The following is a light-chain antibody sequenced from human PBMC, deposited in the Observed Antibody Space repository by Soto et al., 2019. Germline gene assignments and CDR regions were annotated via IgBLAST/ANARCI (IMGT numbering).Light chain of an antibody. Sequence: EIVMTQSPATRSVSPGGIASLSCRASQSVSSNLAWYQQKPGQAPRLLIYGASTRATGIPARFSGSGSGTEFTLTISSLQSEDFAVYYCQQYNNWPPITFGQGTRLEIK. V-gene: IGKV3D-15*01. CDR2: GAS. CDR3: QQYNNWPPIT. CDR1: QSVSSN. J-gene: IGKJ5*01.